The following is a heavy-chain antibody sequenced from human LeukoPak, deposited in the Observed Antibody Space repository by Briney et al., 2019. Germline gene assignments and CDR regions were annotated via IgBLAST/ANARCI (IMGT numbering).Heavy chain of an antibody. CDR3: ARTSSSWYYFDY. CDR1: GDSVPSNSAA. V-gene: IGHV6-1*01. Sequence: SQTLSLTCAISGDSVPSNSAAWNWIRHSPSRGLEWLRRTYYRSKWYNDYAVSVKSRITINPDTSKNQFSLQLNSVTPEDTAVYYCARTSSSWYYFDYWGQGTLVTVSS. D-gene: IGHD6-13*01. CDR2: TYYRSKWYN. J-gene: IGHJ4*02.